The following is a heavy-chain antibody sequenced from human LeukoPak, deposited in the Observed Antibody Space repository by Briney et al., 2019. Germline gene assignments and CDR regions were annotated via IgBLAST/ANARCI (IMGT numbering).Heavy chain of an antibody. CDR3: ARAQYYYPHHYYVY. Sequence: ASVKVSCKASGYTFTGYYMNWLRQAPGQRLGWMGWINPNSGDTSYTQKFQGRVTMTRDTSISTAYMELSRLRSDDTAVYYCARAQYYYPHHYYVYWGQGTLVTVSS. J-gene: IGHJ4*02. CDR1: GYTFTGYY. D-gene: IGHD3-10*01. CDR2: INPNSGDT. V-gene: IGHV1-2*02.